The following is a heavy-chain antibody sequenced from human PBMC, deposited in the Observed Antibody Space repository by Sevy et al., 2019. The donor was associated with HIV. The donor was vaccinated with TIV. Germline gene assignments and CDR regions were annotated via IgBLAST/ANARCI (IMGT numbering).Heavy chain of an antibody. CDR3: ARLRGYCSGGSCSGPRYFDY. J-gene: IGHJ4*02. CDR1: GYSFTSYW. Sequence: GESLKISCKGSGYSFTSYWIGWVRQMPGKGLEWTGIIYPGDSDTRYSPSFQGQVTISADKSISTAYLQWSSLKASDTAMYYCARLRGYCSGGSCSGPRYFDYWGQGTLVTVSS. V-gene: IGHV5-51*01. D-gene: IGHD2-15*01. CDR2: IYPGDSDT.